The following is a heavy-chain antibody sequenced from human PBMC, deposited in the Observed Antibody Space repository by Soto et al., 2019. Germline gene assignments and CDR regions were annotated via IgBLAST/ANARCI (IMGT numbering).Heavy chain of an antibody. CDR1: GYTFNKNA. Sequence: QGQLVQSGAEVKEPGASVTVSCKTSGYTFNKNAIHWVRQAPGQRLEWMGWINTGNGDTKYSQKFQGRVTITRDTSASTAYMELSSLRSEDTAVYYCARPSGGSWYSGYFQHWGQGTLVTVSS. D-gene: IGHD6-13*01. J-gene: IGHJ1*01. CDR3: ARPSGGSWYSGYFQH. CDR2: INTGNGDT. V-gene: IGHV1-3*04.